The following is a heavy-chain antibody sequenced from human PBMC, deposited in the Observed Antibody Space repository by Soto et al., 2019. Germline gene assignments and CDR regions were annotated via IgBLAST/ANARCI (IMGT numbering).Heavy chain of an antibody. Sequence: SETLSLTCTVSGGSVSSGSYYWSWIRQPPGKGLEWIGYIYYSGSTNYNPSLKSRVTISVDTSKNQFSLKLSSVTAADTAVYYCARDRGPAGVSDLWGQGTLVTVSS. J-gene: IGHJ5*02. CDR1: GGSVSSGSYY. CDR3: ARDRGPAGVSDL. V-gene: IGHV4-61*01. CDR2: IYYSGST. D-gene: IGHD2-8*01.